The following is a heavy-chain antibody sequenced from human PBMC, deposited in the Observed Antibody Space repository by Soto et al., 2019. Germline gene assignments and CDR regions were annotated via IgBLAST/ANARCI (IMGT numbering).Heavy chain of an antibody. V-gene: IGHV4-39*01. CDR3: ARLGTGSCMDV. J-gene: IGHJ6*02. D-gene: IGHD6-19*01. CDR2: IYYSGST. CDR1: GGSISSTSYY. Sequence: SETLSLTCTVSGGSISSTSYYWGWIRQPPGKGLEWIGSIYYSGSTYYNPSLKSRVTISVDTSKNQFSLKLSSVTAADTAVYYCARLGTGSCMDVWGQGTTVTVS.